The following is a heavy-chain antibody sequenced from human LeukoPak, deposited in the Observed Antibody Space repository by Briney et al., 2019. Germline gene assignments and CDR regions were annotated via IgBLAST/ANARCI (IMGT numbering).Heavy chain of an antibody. J-gene: IGHJ4*02. Sequence: GGSLRLSCAASGFTFSSYAMHWVRQAPGKGLEWVAVISYDGSNKYYAGSVKGRFTISRDNSKNTLYLQMNSLRAEDTAVYYCARDLDSTREDYYDNSGYYYWGQGTLVTVSS. CDR1: GFTFSSYA. CDR3: ARDLDSTREDYYDNSGYYY. D-gene: IGHD3-22*01. V-gene: IGHV3-30-3*01. CDR2: ISYDGSNK.